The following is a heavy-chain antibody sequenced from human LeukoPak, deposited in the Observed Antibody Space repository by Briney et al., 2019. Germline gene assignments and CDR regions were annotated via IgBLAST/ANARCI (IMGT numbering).Heavy chain of an antibody. CDR3: ARGICSSTSCYPDAFDI. V-gene: IGHV3-21*06. CDR1: GVTFSYHN. J-gene: IGHJ3*02. D-gene: IGHD2-2*01. CDR2: ISSSGDYK. Sequence: PGGSLRLSCVASGVTFSYHNINWVRQVPGGGLEWVSSISSSGDYKFYTPSLEVRFTISRDNARNSVFLQMTSLRAEDTAVYYCARGICSSTSCYPDAFDIWGQGTMVTVSS.